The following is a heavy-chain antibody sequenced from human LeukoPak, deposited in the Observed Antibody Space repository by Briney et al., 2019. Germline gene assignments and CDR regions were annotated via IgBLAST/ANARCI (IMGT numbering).Heavy chain of an antibody. Sequence: GGSLRLSCAASGFTFDDYGMSWVRQAPGKGLEWVAFIRYDGSIKYYADSVKGRFTISRDNSKNTLYLQMNSLRAEDTAVYYCAKDSVKVTTVRRVPHYMDVWGKGTTVTISS. J-gene: IGHJ6*03. D-gene: IGHD4-17*01. V-gene: IGHV3-30*02. CDR1: GFTFDDYG. CDR3: AKDSVKVTTVRRVPHYMDV. CDR2: IRYDGSIK.